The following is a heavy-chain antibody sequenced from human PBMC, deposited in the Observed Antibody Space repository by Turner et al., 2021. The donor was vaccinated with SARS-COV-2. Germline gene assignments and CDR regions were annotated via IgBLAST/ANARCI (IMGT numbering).Heavy chain of an antibody. V-gene: IGHV4-39*01. Sequence: QLQLQESGSGLVKPSETPSLTCTVSGASISSSSYYWGWLRQPPGKGLEWIGSIYYSGGTYYNPSLKSRVAISVDTSKNQFSLKLSSVTAAETAVYYCASQEALVPSYYYYYYGMDVWGQGTTVTVSS. CDR1: GASISSSSYY. CDR2: IYYSGGT. D-gene: IGHD3-10*01. J-gene: IGHJ6*02. CDR3: ASQEALVPSYYYYYYGMDV.